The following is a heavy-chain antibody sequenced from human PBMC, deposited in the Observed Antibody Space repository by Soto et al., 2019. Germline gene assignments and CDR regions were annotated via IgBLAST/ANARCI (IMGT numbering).Heavy chain of an antibody. J-gene: IGHJ6*03. CDR1: GYTFASYY. CDR2: FNPSGGTT. CDR3: ARLGHATVTVYYYYYMDV. V-gene: IGHV1-46*01. Sequence: EASVKVSCKASGYTFASYYMHWVRQAPGQGLEWLGIFNPSGGTTSYAQKFQGRVTISVDTSKNQFSLKLSSVTAADTAVYYCARLGHATVTVYYYYYMDVWGKGTTVTVSS. D-gene: IGHD4-17*01.